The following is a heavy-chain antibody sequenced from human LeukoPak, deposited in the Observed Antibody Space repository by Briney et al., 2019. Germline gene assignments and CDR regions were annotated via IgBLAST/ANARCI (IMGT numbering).Heavy chain of an antibody. J-gene: IGHJ4*02. CDR1: GFTFSSYA. V-gene: IGHV3-23*01. Sequence: PGGSLRLSCAASGFTFSSYAMSWVRQAPGKGLEWVSAISGGGGSTYYAGSVKGRFTISRDNSKNTLYLQMNSLRAEDTAIYYCAKDDGRPWGSRAVDYWGQGTLVTVSS. D-gene: IGHD7-27*01. CDR3: AKDDGRPWGSRAVDY. CDR2: ISGGGGST.